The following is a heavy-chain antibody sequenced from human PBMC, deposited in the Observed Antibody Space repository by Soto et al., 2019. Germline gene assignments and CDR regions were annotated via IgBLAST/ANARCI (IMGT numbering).Heavy chain of an antibody. CDR1: GESMSSISSV. V-gene: IGHV4-39*01. D-gene: IGHD2-21*02. J-gene: IGHJ4*02. CDR2: IYYSEST. CDR3: ARQRTSGVTQAYFDV. Sequence: QTRSLTCTFAGESMSSISSVRGWSPQPLGKGLEWIGSIYYSESTYNNPSLRSRVSMSIDTSKDQFSLKLKYVTAADTALYFCARQRTSGVTQAYFDVWGPGSLVTASS.